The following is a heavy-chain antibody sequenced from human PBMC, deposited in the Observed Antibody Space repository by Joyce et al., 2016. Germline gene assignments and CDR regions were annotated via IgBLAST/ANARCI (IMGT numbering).Heavy chain of an antibody. CDR3: VVGGGA. Sequence: QAQVVQSGAQVKKPGTSVRVSCKVSGQNLRGSFLHWVRQPPGKGLEWMGGFNPELGKTTYAEKLQGRVTIMTEGTATDTVYMDLTSLKSEDTAMYFCVVGGGAWGQGTMITVSS. J-gene: IGHJ5*02. V-gene: IGHV1-24*01. CDR2: FNPELGKT. D-gene: IGHD1-26*01. CDR1: GQNLRGSF.